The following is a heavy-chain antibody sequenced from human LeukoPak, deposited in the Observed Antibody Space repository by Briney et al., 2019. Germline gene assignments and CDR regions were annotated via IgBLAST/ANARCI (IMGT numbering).Heavy chain of an antibody. J-gene: IGHJ4*02. V-gene: IGHV4-4*07. CDR1: GGSISSNY. D-gene: IGHD3-22*01. CDR3: ARSENYYDSSGYTAFDY. Sequence: SETLSLTCTVSGGSISSNYWSWIRQPAGKGLEWIGRIYTSGSTNYNPSLKSRVTMSVDTSKNQFSLKLSSVTAADTAVYYCARSENYYDSSGYTAFDYWGQGTLVTVSS. CDR2: IYTSGST.